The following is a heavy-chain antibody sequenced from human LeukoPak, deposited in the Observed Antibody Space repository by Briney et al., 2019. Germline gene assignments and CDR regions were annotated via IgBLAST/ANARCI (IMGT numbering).Heavy chain of an antibody. CDR3: ARDLELVGYYYDSSGSERDY. Sequence: GGSLRLSCVASGFTLSSYAMHWVRQAPGKGLEWVAVILYDGSNKYYADSVKGRFTISRDNAKNSLYLQMNSLRAEDTAVYYCARDLELVGYYYDSSGSERDYWGQGTLVTVSS. CDR1: GFTLSSYA. CDR2: ILYDGSNK. V-gene: IGHV3-30*04. D-gene: IGHD3-22*01. J-gene: IGHJ4*02.